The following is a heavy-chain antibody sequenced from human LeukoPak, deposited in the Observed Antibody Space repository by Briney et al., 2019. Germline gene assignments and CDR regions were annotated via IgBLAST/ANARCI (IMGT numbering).Heavy chain of an antibody. J-gene: IGHJ4*02. D-gene: IGHD5-24*01. CDR3: VRDKDGYNF. CDR1: GFTFNTYV. V-gene: IGHV3-74*01. Sequence: GGSLRLSCAASGFTFNTYVMHWVRHAPGKGLVWVARIDTDGKTTTYADSVKGRFTISRDNAKNMLYVQMNSLRAEDTAVYYCVRDKDGYNFWGQGNLVSVSS. CDR2: IDTDGKTT.